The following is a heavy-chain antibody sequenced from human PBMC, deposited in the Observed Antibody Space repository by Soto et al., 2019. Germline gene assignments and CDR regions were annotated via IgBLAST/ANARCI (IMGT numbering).Heavy chain of an antibody. CDR2: ISGSGYDI. Sequence: GGSLRLSCAASGFTFSSYSMKWVRQAPGKGLEWVSSISGSGYDIYYADSVKGRFTISRDDAKSSLDLQMNSLRAEDTAVYYCAKVGSSGWYADADSWGQGTLVTVSS. CDR1: GFTFSSYS. J-gene: IGHJ4*02. CDR3: AKVGSSGWYADADS. V-gene: IGHV3-21*06. D-gene: IGHD6-19*01.